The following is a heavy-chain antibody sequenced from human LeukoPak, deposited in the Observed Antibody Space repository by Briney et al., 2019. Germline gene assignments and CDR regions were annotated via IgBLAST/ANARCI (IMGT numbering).Heavy chain of an antibody. V-gene: IGHV3-30*04. Sequence: GGSLRLSCAASGFTFSSYAMHWVCQAPGKGLEWVAVISYDGSNKYYADYVKGRFTISRDNSKNTLYLQMNSLRAEDTAVYYCARTGGDGYWVYYYYGMDVWGQGTTVTVSS. D-gene: IGHD5-24*01. CDR2: ISYDGSNK. CDR1: GFTFSSYA. CDR3: ARTGGDGYWVYYYYGMDV. J-gene: IGHJ6*02.